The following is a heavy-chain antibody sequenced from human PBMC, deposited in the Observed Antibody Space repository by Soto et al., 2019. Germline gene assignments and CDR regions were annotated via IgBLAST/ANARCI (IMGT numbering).Heavy chain of an antibody. V-gene: IGHV3-7*01. Sequence: EVQLVESGGGLVQPGGSLRLSCAASGFTFSSYWMSWVRQAPGKGLEWVANIKQDGSEKYYVDSVKGRFTISRDNAKNSLYLQMNSLRAEDTAVYYCARDPPVYCTNGVCPDIGGYYYYMDVWGKGTTVTVSS. CDR2: IKQDGSEK. CDR3: ARDPPVYCTNGVCPDIGGYYYYMDV. CDR1: GFTFSSYW. D-gene: IGHD2-8*01. J-gene: IGHJ6*03.